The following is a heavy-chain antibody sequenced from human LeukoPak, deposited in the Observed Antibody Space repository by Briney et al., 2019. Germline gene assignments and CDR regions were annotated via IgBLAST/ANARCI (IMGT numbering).Heavy chain of an antibody. CDR2: IIPIFGTT. CDR1: GGTFRSYA. CDR3: ASVTVTTWAPDGHMVV. V-gene: IGHV1-69*05. D-gene: IGHD4-11*01. J-gene: IGHJ6*03. Sequence: SVKVSCKAFGGTFRSYAISWVRQATGQGLELMGRIIPIFGTTNYAQKFQGRVTITTDESTSTAYMELSSLRSEDTAVYYCASVTVTTWAPDGHMVVWGKGTTVTVSS.